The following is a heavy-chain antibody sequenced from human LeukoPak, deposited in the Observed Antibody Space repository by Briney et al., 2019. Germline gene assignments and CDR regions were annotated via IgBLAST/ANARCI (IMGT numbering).Heavy chain of an antibody. D-gene: IGHD6-19*01. V-gene: IGHV1-2*02. J-gene: IGHJ4*02. CDR1: GYTFTGYY. CDR3: ARDPSSGWYWGDYYFDY. Sequence: ASVKVSCKASGYTFTGYYMHWVRQAPGQGLEWMGWINPNSGGTNYAQKFQGRVTMTRDTSISTAYMELNRLRSDDTAVYYCARDPSSGWYWGDYYFDYWGQGTLVTVSS. CDR2: INPNSGGT.